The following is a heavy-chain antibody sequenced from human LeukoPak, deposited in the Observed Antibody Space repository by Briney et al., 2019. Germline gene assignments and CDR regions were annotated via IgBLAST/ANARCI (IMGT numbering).Heavy chain of an antibody. CDR2: IYPGDSDT. CDR3: ARSEMATVLSQDY. V-gene: IGHV5-51*01. J-gene: IGHJ4*02. CDR1: GYSFTTYW. D-gene: IGHD5-24*01. Sequence: GESLRISCKGSGYSFTTYWIGWVRQMPGKGLEWMGIIYPGDSDTRYSPSFQGQVTISADKSISTAYLQWSSLKASDTAMYYCARSEMATVLSQDYWGQGTLVTVSS.